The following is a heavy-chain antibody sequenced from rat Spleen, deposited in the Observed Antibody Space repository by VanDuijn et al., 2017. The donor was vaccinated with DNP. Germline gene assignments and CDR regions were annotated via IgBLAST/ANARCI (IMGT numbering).Heavy chain of an antibody. V-gene: IGHV5-27*01. D-gene: IGHD1-12*01. CDR2: ISTSGTRT. CDR1: GFTFSDYY. J-gene: IGHJ2*01. CDR3: TTLNFYASLAEYFDY. Sequence: EVQLVETGGALVQPGRSLKLSCVASGFTFSDYYMAWVRQAPTKGLEWVATISTSGTRTYYPDSVKGRFTISRDNARSTLYLQMNSLRSEDTATYYCTTLNFYASLAEYFDYWGQGVMVTVTS.